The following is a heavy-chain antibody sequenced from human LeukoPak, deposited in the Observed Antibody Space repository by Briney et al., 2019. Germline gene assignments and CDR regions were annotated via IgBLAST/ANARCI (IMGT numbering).Heavy chain of an antibody. V-gene: IGHV1-18*01. Sequence: ASVKVSCKASGYDFINYGISWVRRAPEQGLEWMGWRSIYNGNTDYKLQGRVTMTTDTSTSTAYMEVRSLRSDDTAVYYCARGGPFPSGSSSREYYLDYWGQGTLVTVSS. CDR1: GYDFINYG. J-gene: IGHJ4*02. CDR2: RSIYNGNT. D-gene: IGHD6-6*01. CDR3: ARGGPFPSGSSSREYYLDY.